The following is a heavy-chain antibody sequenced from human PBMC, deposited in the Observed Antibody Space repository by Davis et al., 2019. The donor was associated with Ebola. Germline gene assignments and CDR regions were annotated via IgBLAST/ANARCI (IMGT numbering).Heavy chain of an antibody. Sequence: ASVKVSCKASGYTFTSYYMHWVRQAPGQGLEWMGIINPSGGSTSYAQKFQGRVTMTRDTSTSTVYMELSSLRSDDTAVYYCARADNYSNRYYYYYYMDVWGKGTTVTVSS. CDR1: GYTFTSYY. V-gene: IGHV1-46*01. CDR3: ARADNYSNRYYYYYYMDV. J-gene: IGHJ6*03. D-gene: IGHD4-11*01. CDR2: INPSGGST.